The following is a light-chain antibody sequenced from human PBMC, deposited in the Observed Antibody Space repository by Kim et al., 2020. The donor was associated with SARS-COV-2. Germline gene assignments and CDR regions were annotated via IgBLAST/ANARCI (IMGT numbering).Light chain of an antibody. CDR3: GTDDGNGNNFVYV. V-gene: IGLV9-49*01. CDR2: VGTAGMVG. CDR1: SGYNTYV. Sequence: CTLSSGYNTYVVDWYQQRPGMGPRFVMRVGTAGMVGSGGDGIPDRFSVWGSGLNRYLTIKNIQEEDGSVYHCGTDDGNGNNFVYVFGSGTKVTVL. J-gene: IGLJ1*01.